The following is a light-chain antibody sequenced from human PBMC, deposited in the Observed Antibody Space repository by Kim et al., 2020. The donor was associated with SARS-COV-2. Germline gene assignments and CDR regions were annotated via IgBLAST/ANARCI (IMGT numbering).Light chain of an antibody. CDR1: QSVSSN. Sequence: GSPGERATLSCRTSQSVSSNLAWYQQKPGQAPRLLIYGASTRATGIPARFSGSESGTEFTLTISSLQSEDFAVYYCQQYNDWPPLTFGGGTKLEI. V-gene: IGKV3-15*01. CDR2: GAS. CDR3: QQYNDWPPLT. J-gene: IGKJ4*01.